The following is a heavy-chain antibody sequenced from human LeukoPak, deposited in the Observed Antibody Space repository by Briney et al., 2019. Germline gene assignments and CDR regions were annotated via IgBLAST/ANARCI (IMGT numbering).Heavy chain of an antibody. Sequence: PGRSLRLSCAASGFTFGSYAMSWVRQAPGKGLEWVSAVSGSGGSTYYADSVKGRFTISRDNSKNTLYLQMNSLRADDTGVYYCAGADSGSWDFGRGAQGTLVIVSS. CDR3: AGADSGSWDFGR. CDR2: VSGSGGST. D-gene: IGHD6-13*01. J-gene: IGHJ4*02. V-gene: IGHV3-23*01. CDR1: GFTFGSYA.